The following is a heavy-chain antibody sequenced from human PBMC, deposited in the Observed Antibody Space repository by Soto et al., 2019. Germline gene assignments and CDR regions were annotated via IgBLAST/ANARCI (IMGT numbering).Heavy chain of an antibody. CDR2: ISGSAGST. J-gene: IGHJ4*02. Sequence: GGSLSLSCAASGFTFRDYAMTWVRQAPGKGLEWVAVISGSAGSTFYADSVKGRFTISRDNSGNTLYLQMNSLRVEDTALYYCAKELGRRWYPNDYWGQGTLVTVSS. D-gene: IGHD6-13*01. CDR1: GFTFRDYA. V-gene: IGHV3-23*01. CDR3: AKELGRRWYPNDY.